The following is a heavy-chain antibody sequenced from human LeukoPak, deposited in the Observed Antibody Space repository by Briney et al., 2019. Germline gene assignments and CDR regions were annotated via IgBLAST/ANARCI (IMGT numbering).Heavy chain of an antibody. D-gene: IGHD2-15*01. CDR3: AKTVAAARFGN. CDR1: RFTFSSYA. Sequence: GGSLRLSCAASRFTFSSYAMSWVRQAPGKGLEWVSAISGSGGSTYYADSVKGRFTISRDNSKNTLYLQMNSLRAEDTAVYYCAKTVAAARFGNWGQGTLVTVSS. J-gene: IGHJ4*02. V-gene: IGHV3-23*01. CDR2: ISGSGGST.